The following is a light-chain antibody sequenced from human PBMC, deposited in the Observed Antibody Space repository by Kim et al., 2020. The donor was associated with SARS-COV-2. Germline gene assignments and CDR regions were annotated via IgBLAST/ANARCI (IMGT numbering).Light chain of an antibody. CDR1: QDITTY. CDR3: QQNYDLPFT. V-gene: IGKV1-33*01. Sequence: SVGDRVTITCQASQDITTYLNWYQQKPGKAPKLLIYDASNLEIVVPSRFSGSGSGTDFTFTITSLQPEDFATYYCQQNYDLPFTFGPGTKVDIK. J-gene: IGKJ3*01. CDR2: DAS.